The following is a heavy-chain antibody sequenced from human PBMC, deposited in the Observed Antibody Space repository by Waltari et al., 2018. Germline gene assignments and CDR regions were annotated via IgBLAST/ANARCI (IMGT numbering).Heavy chain of an antibody. D-gene: IGHD5-12*01. J-gene: IGHJ4*02. CDR3: AREGGGFDYTPDY. CDR1: GFDFTKHY. Sequence: EVQLEESGGGLVQPGGSRRLSCEASGFDFTKHYMHWVRQGPGKGLVCVSRISCDGGSTSDSDSVKCRFTISRDNSKNTLYLQMNSFRAEDTGIYYCAREGGGFDYTPDYWGQGTLVTVSS. CDR2: ISCDGGST. V-gene: IGHV3-74*01.